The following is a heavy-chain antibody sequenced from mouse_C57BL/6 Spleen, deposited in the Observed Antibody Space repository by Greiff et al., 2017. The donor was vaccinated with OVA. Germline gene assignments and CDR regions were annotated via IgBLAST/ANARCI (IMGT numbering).Heavy chain of an antibody. J-gene: IGHJ2*01. CDR3: TRPVPYMDY. V-gene: IGHV1-15*01. Sequence: QVQLQQSGAELVRPGASVTLSCKASGYTFTDYEMHWVKQTPVHGLEWIGAIDPETGGTAYNQKFKGKAILTADKSSSTAYMELRSLTSEDSAVYYCTRPVPYMDYWGQGTPLTVSS. CDR1: GYTFTDYE. CDR2: IDPETGGT.